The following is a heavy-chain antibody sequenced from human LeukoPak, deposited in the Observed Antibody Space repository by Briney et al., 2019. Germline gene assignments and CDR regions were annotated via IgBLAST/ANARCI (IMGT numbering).Heavy chain of an antibody. D-gene: IGHD2-2*01. V-gene: IGHV4-34*01. CDR2: INHSGST. J-gene: IGHJ5*02. CDR3: ARGRLPAAFDP. CDR1: GGSFSGYY. Sequence: PSETLSLTCAVYGGSFSGYYWSWIRRPPGKGLEWIGEINHSGSTNYNPSLKSRVTISVDTSKNQFSLKLSSVTAADTAVYYCARGRLPAAFDPWGQGTLVTVSS.